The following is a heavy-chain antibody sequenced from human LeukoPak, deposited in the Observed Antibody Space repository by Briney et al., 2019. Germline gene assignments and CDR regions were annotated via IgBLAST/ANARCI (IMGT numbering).Heavy chain of an antibody. Sequence: GGSLRLSCAASGFTFSSYWMSWVRQAPGKGLEWVANIKQDGSEKYYVDSVKGRFTISRDNAKNSLYLQMNSLRAEDTAVYYCANLRYSSSSGGFDYWGQGTLVTVSS. CDR2: IKQDGSEK. CDR3: ANLRYSSSSGGFDY. V-gene: IGHV3-7*03. J-gene: IGHJ4*02. D-gene: IGHD6-6*01. CDR1: GFTFSSYW.